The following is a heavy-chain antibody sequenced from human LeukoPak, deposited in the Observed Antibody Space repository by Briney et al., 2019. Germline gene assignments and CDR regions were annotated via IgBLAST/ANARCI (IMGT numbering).Heavy chain of an antibody. D-gene: IGHD3-9*01. CDR3: EKASPVRGSDILTGYYSEKEVFFDY. Sequence: PGGSLRLSCAASGFTFDDYAMHWVRQAPGKGLEWVSGISWNSGSIGYADSVKGRVTSSRDNAKNSLYLQTNSLRAEDTAFYYSEKASPVRGSDILTGYYSEKEVFFDYWGQGTLVTVSS. J-gene: IGHJ4*02. V-gene: IGHV3-9*01. CDR2: ISWNSGSI. CDR1: GFTFDDYA.